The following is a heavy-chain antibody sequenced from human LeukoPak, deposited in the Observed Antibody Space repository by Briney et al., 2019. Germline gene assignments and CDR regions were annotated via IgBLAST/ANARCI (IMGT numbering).Heavy chain of an antibody. D-gene: IGHD6-19*01. J-gene: IGHJ4*02. CDR1: GFTFSSYG. V-gene: IGHV3-66*01. Sequence: GGSLRLSCAASGFTFSSYGMSWVRQAPGKGLEWVSVIYSGGSTYYADSVKGRFTISRDNSKNTLYLQMNSLRAEDTAVYYCARERSSSGRNYWGQGTLVTVSS. CDR2: IYSGGST. CDR3: ARERSSSGRNY.